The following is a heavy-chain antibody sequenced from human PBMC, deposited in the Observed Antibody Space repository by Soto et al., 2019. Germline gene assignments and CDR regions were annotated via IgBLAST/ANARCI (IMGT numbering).Heavy chain of an antibody. D-gene: IGHD1-7*01. CDR1: GFTFSRYW. CDR3: AAGLLPRISGTTLNP. CDR2: INIEGTSA. J-gene: IGHJ5*02. V-gene: IGHV3-74*01. Sequence: EVQVVESGGGLVQPGGSLRLSCAASGFTFSRYWMHWVRQVPGKGLVWVSRINIEGTSATYADSVKGRFTISRDNARNTLFLQMNSLRAEDSAVYSCAAGLLPRISGTTLNPWGQGTLVIVSS.